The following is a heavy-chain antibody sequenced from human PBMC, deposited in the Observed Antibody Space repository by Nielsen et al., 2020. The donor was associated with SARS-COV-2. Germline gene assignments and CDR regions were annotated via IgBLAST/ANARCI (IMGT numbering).Heavy chain of an antibody. CDR3: ASLVH. CDR2: ISWNRGRI. V-gene: IGHV3-9*01. Sequence: SLKISCEASGFAFNDYAMHWVRQTPGKGLEWVAGISWNRGRIDYADSMKGRFTISRDNAKNSLYLQMDSLRVEDTALYFCASLVHWGQGTLVTVSS. CDR1: GFAFNDYA. J-gene: IGHJ4*02. D-gene: IGHD6-13*01.